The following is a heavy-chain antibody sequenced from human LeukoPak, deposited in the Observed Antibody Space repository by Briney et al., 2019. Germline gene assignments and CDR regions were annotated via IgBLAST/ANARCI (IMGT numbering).Heavy chain of an antibody. D-gene: IGHD3-22*01. Sequence: GGSLRLSCAASGFTFSSYWMSWVRQAPGKGLEWVANIKQDGSEKYYVDSVKGRFTISRDNAKNSLYLQMNSLRAEDTAVYYCARDGMYYYDSSGYSDYWGQGTLVTVSS. CDR2: IKQDGSEK. V-gene: IGHV3-7*01. J-gene: IGHJ4*02. CDR3: ARDGMYYYDSSGYSDY. CDR1: GFTFSSYW.